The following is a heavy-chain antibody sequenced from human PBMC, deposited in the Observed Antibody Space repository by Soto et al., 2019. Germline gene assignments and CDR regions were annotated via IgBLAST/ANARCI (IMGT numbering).Heavy chain of an antibody. CDR3: AQRMGATRWFDP. V-gene: IGHV1-69*02. CDR1: GGTFSSYT. CDR2: IIPILGIA. J-gene: IGHJ5*02. Sequence: QVQLVQSGAEVKKPGSSVKVSCKASGGTFSSYTISWVRQAPGQGLEWMGRIIPILGIANYAQKFQGRVTIXAXXSTSTAYMELSSLRSEDTAVYYCAQRMGATRWFDPWGQGTLVTVSS. D-gene: IGHD1-26*01.